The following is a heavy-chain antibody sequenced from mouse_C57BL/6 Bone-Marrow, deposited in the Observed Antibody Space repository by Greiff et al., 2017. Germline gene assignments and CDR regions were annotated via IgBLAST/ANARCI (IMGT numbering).Heavy chain of an antibody. J-gene: IGHJ2*01. Sequence: EVQLVESGGDLVKPGGSLKLSCAASGFTFSSYGMSWVRQTPDKRLEWVATISSGGSYTYYPDSVKGRFTISRDNAKNTLYLQMSSLKSEDTAMYYCARHPCTTVKDYWGQGTTLTVSS. D-gene: IGHD1-1*01. V-gene: IGHV5-6*01. CDR3: ARHPCTTVKDY. CDR1: GFTFSSYG. CDR2: ISSGGSYT.